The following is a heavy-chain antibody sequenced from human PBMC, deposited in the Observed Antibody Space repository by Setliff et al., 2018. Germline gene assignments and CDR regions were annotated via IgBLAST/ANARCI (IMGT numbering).Heavy chain of an antibody. CDR3: ARTGTYRYFDY. D-gene: IGHD1-1*01. J-gene: IGHJ4*02. Sequence: LSLTCTVSGDSISSGLYYWGWIRQPPGKGLEWIGRIDRFGNTYSNSSLKSRLTISVDTSKNQFFLKLTSVTAADTAIYYCARTGTYRYFDYWGQGTLVTVSS. CDR1: GDSISSGLYY. CDR2: IDRFGNT. V-gene: IGHV4-39*01.